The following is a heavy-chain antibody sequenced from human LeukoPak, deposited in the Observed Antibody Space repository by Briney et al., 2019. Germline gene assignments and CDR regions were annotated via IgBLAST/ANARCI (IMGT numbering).Heavy chain of an antibody. CDR3: ASGLGSSGWYH. CDR1: GGSISSYY. D-gene: IGHD6-19*01. Sequence: KPSETLSLTCTVSGGSISSYYWSWIRQPPGKGLEWIGDIYYSGSTNYNPSLKSRVTISADTSKNQLSLKLSSVTAADSAVYYCASGLGSSGWYHWGQGTLVTVSS. J-gene: IGHJ5*02. V-gene: IGHV4-59*01. CDR2: IYYSGST.